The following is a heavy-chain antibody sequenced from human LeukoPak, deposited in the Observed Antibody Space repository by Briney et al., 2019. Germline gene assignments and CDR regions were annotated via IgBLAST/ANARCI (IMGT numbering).Heavy chain of an antibody. CDR3: AVAYDILTGYHRYYFDY. CDR1: GFTFTSSA. CDR2: IVVGSGNT. Sequence: GASVKVSCKASGFTFTSSAVQWVRQARGQRLEWIGWIVVGSGNTNYAQKFQERVTITRDMSTSTAYMELSSLRSEDTAVYYCAVAYDILTGYHRYYFDYWGQGTLVTVSS. D-gene: IGHD3-9*01. J-gene: IGHJ4*02. V-gene: IGHV1-58*01.